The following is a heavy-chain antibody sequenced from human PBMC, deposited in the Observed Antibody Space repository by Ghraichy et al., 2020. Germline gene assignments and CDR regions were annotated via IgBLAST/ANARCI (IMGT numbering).Heavy chain of an antibody. D-gene: IGHD1-26*01. Sequence: SETLSLTCAVSGGSISSSNWWSWVRQPPGKGLEWIGEIYHSGNTNYNPSLKSRGTIAVDKSTNQFSLKLSSVTAADTAVYYCAIEASGSYPHIDYWGQGTLVTVSS. CDR1: GGSISSSNW. V-gene: IGHV4-4*02. CDR3: AIEASGSYPHIDY. J-gene: IGHJ4*02. CDR2: IYHSGNT.